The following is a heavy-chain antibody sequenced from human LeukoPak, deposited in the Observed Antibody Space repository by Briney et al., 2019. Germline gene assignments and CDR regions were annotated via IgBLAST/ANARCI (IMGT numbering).Heavy chain of an antibody. Sequence: GGSLRLSCAASGFTFSSYSMNWVRQAPGKGLEWVSYISSSSTIYYADSVKGRFTISRDNAKNSLYLQMNSLRAEDTGVYYCAREGVVGATANHYDYWGQGSLVTVSS. CDR1: GFTFSSYS. D-gene: IGHD1-26*01. V-gene: IGHV3-48*04. CDR3: AREGVVGATANHYDY. CDR2: ISSSSTI. J-gene: IGHJ4*02.